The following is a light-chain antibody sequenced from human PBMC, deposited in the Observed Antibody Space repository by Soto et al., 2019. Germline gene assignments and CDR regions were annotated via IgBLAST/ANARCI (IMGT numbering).Light chain of an antibody. Sequence: DSQMTQSPSSLSASVGDRVTITCRASQYISSYLNWYQQKPGKAPKVIIYAASTLQSGVPSRFSGSESGTDFTLTISNLQPEDFATYYCQHSYSKVALTCGGGTKVEIK. V-gene: IGKV1-39*01. CDR1: QYISSY. CDR3: QHSYSKVALT. J-gene: IGKJ4*01. CDR2: AAS.